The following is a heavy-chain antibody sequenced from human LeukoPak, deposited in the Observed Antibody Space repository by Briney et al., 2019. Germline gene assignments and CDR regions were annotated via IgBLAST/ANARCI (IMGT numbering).Heavy chain of an antibody. V-gene: IGHV3-21*01. D-gene: IGHD6-13*01. CDR2: ISGSSSYI. CDR3: ARGKTGIAAAGDPRTYFDY. CDR1: GFTFSSYA. Sequence: GGSLRLSCAASGFTFSSYAMNWVRQAPGKGLEWVSSISGSSSYIDYADSVKGRFTISRDNAKNSLYLQMNSLRAEDTAVYYCARGKTGIAAAGDPRTYFDYWGQGTLSPSPQ. J-gene: IGHJ4*02.